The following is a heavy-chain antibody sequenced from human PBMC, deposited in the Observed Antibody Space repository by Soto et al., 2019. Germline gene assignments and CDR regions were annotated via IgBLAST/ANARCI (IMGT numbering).Heavy chain of an antibody. J-gene: IGHJ4*02. CDR1: GGSFSGYY. V-gene: IGHV4-34*01. D-gene: IGHD3-3*01. Sequence: SETLSLTCAVYGGSFSGYYWSWIRQPPGKGLEWIGEISHSGSTNYNPSLKSRVTISVDTSKNQFSLKLSSVTAADTAVYYCARGSGLRFLEWAPPYFDYWGQGTLVTVSS. CDR3: ARGSGLRFLEWAPPYFDY. CDR2: ISHSGST.